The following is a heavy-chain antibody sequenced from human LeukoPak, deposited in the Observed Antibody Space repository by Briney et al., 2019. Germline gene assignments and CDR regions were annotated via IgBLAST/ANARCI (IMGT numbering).Heavy chain of an antibody. Sequence: SQTLSLTCAVSGGSISSGGYYWSWIRQHPGKGLEWIGYIYYSGSTYYNPSLKSRVTISVDTSKNQFSLKLSSVTAADTAVYYCARDSYGDYAFDYWGQGTLVTVSS. J-gene: IGHJ4*02. D-gene: IGHD4-17*01. CDR1: GGSISSGGYY. V-gene: IGHV4-31*11. CDR2: IYYSGST. CDR3: ARDSYGDYAFDY.